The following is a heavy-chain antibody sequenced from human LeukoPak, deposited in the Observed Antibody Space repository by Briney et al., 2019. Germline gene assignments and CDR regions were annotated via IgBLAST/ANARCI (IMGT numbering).Heavy chain of an antibody. D-gene: IGHD5-24*01. V-gene: IGHV3-48*03. CDR2: ISSSGSTI. CDR1: GFTFSSYE. Sequence: PGGSLPLSCAASGFTFSSYEMNWVRQAPGKGLEWVSYISSSGSTIYYADSVKGRFTISRDNAKNSLYLQMNSLRAEDTAVYYCARERATTYAFDIWGQGTLVTVSS. CDR3: ARERATTYAFDI. J-gene: IGHJ3*02.